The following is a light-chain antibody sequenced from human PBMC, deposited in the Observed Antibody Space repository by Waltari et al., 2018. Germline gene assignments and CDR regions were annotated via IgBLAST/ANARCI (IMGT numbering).Light chain of an antibody. J-gene: IGKJ1*01. V-gene: IGKV1-5*03. Sequence: DIQMTQSPSTLSASVGDRVTITCRASQSISNWLAWYQQKPGKAPKLLIYKASSLESGVPSRFSGSGSGTAFTLTISSLQPDDFATYYCQQYNGYSWTFGQGTKVEIK. CDR3: QQYNGYSWT. CDR1: QSISNW. CDR2: KAS.